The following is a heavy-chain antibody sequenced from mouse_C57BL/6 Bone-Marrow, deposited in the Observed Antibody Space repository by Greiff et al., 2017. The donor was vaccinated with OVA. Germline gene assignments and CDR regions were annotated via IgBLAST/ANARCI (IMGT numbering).Heavy chain of an antibody. CDR1: GIDFSRYW. CDR3: AKGELGSPYWYFDV. V-gene: IGHV4-1*01. Sequence: EVKLLESGGGLVQPGGSLKLSCAASGIDFSRYWMSWVRRAPGKGLEWIGEINPDSSTINYAPSLKDKFIISRANAKNTLYMQLSKVRAWDSALYYCAKGELGSPYWYFDVWGTGTTVTVSS. J-gene: IGHJ1*03. CDR2: INPDSSTI. D-gene: IGHD4-1*01.